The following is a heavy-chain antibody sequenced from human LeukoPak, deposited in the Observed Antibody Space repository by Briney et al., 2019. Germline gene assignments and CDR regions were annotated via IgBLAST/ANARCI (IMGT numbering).Heavy chain of an antibody. Sequence: GGSLRLSCAASGFTFSSYGMHWVRQAPGKWLEWVAVIWYDGSNKYYADSVKGRFTISRDNSKNTLYLQMNSLRAEDTAVYYCAKETYDSSGSYPTFDPWGQGTLVTVSS. CDR2: IWYDGSNK. V-gene: IGHV3-33*06. J-gene: IGHJ5*01. CDR3: AKETYDSSGSYPTFDP. CDR1: GFTFSSYG. D-gene: IGHD3-22*01.